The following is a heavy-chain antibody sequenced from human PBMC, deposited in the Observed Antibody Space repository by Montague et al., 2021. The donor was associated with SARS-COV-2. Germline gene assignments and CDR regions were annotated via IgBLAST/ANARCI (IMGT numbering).Heavy chain of an antibody. V-gene: IGHV4-30-2*01. Sequence: TLSLTCGVSSGSVSSAGYSWYWIREPPGKGLEWIGHVHHSGNSYYNPSLKSRVTISRDGPKNQFSLKVTSVTAADTAVYYCASYRDYGDYFWGQGALVTVSS. CDR3: ASYRDYGDYF. J-gene: IGHJ4*02. D-gene: IGHD4-17*01. CDR2: VHHSGNS. CDR1: SGSVSSAGYS.